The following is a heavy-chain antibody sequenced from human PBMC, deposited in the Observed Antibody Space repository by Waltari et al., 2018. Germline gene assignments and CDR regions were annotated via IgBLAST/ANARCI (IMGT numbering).Heavy chain of an antibody. CDR3: ARDRLEVFWSGYYYYYYMDV. D-gene: IGHD3-3*01. CDR1: GFTFSSYA. CDR2: ISYDGSNK. Sequence: QPGRSLRLSCAASGFTFSSYAMHWVRQAPGKGLEWVAVISYDGSNKYYADSVKGRFTISRDNSKNTLYLQMNSLRAEDTAVYYCARDRLEVFWSGYYYYYYMDVWGKGTTVTVSS. J-gene: IGHJ6*03. V-gene: IGHV3-30-3*01.